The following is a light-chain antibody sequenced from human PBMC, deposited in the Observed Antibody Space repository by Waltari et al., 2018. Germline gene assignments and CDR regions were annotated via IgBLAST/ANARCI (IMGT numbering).Light chain of an antibody. V-gene: IGKV3-20*01. CDR3: QQYEGSPRT. CDR1: QFVSSSY. J-gene: IGKJ4*01. CDR2: DAY. Sequence: EIVLTQSPGTLSLSPGERANLSCRASQFVSSSYLAWYQQKPGQAPRLVMHDAYIRATGIPDRFSGSGSGTDFTLTISRLEPEDFGVYFCQQYEGSPRTFGGGTKVEIK.